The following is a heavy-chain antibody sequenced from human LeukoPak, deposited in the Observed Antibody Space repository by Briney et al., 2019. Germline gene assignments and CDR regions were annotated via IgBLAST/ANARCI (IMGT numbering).Heavy chain of an antibody. CDR1: GYTFTSCY. CDR2: INPSGGST. V-gene: IGHV1-46*01. D-gene: IGHD3-10*01. CDR3: ARDRNSDGSGSSYYYYGMDV. Sequence: GASVKVSCKASGYTFTSCYMHWVRQAPGQGLEWMGIINPSGGSTSYAQKFQGRVTMTRDTSTSTVYMELSSLRSEDTAVYYCARDRNSDGSGSSYYYYGMDVWGQGTTVTVSS. J-gene: IGHJ6*02.